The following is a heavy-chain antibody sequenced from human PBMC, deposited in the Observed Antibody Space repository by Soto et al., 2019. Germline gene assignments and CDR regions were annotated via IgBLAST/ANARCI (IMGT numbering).Heavy chain of an antibody. CDR2: ISYDGSNK. V-gene: IGHV3-30*18. D-gene: IGHD2-15*01. J-gene: IGHJ4*02. CDR1: GFTFSSYG. CDR3: AKARGGSCYSGVDY. Sequence: QVQLVESGGGVVQPGRSLRLSCAASGFTFSSYGMHWVRQAPGKGLEWVAVISYDGSNKYYADSVKGRFTISRDNSKNTLYLQMNSLRAEDTAVYYCAKARGGSCYSGVDYWGQGTLVTVSS.